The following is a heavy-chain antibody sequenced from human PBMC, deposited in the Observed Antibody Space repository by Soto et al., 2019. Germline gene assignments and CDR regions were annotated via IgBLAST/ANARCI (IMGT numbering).Heavy chain of an antibody. CDR3: AKDVARLRTWGGFDY. D-gene: IGHD6-25*01. CDR1: GFTFSSYA. Sequence: GSLRLSCAASGFTFSSYAMSWVRQAPGKGLEWVSAISGSGGSTYYADSVKGRFTISRDNSKNTLYLQMNSLRAEDXDVYYCAKDVARLRTWGGFDYWGQGTLVTVS. V-gene: IGHV3-23*01. CDR2: ISGSGGST. J-gene: IGHJ4*02.